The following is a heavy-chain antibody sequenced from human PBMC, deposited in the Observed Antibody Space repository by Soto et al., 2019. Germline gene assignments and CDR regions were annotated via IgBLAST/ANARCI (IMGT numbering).Heavy chain of an antibody. Sequence: QVQLVQSVAEVKEPGASVKVTCKASGYNCTTYGISWVRPAPGQGLEWMGWISVDNGNTNYEQKLQGRVTMTTDTSTSTVYMGLRSLRSDDTAVYYCARGDGLWYFDLWGRGTLVTFAS. V-gene: IGHV1-18*01. CDR2: ISVDNGNT. J-gene: IGHJ2*01. CDR1: GYNCTTYG. CDR3: ARGDGLWYFDL. D-gene: IGHD2-8*01.